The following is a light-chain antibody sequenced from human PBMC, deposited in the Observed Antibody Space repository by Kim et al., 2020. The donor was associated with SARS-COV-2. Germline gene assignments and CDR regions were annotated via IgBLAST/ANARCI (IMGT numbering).Light chain of an antibody. Sequence: TPGERATLSGRASQTINNKLVWYQQKPGQAPRLLIYDATTRATGIPARFIGSGSETDFTLTISSLQSEDFAVYYCQQSNNWSPLTFGQGTKVDIK. V-gene: IGKV3-15*01. J-gene: IGKJ1*01. CDR1: QTINNK. CDR2: DAT. CDR3: QQSNNWSPLT.